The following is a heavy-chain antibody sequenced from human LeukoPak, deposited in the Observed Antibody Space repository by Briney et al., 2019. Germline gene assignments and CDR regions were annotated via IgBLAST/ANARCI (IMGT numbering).Heavy chain of an antibody. D-gene: IGHD5-18*01. CDR2: ISAYNGNT. Sequence: ASVKVSCKASGYTFTSYGISWVRQAPGQGLEWMGWISAYNGNTNYAQKLQRRLNMTTDISTSTAYMELRSLRSDDTAVYYCARVGGYSYGLERYYYYMDVWGKGTTVTVSS. CDR3: ARVGGYSYGLERYYYYMDV. V-gene: IGHV1-18*01. J-gene: IGHJ6*03. CDR1: GYTFTSYG.